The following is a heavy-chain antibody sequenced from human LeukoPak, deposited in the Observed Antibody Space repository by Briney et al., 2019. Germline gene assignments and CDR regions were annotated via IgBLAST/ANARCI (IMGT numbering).Heavy chain of an antibody. Sequence: GGSLRLSCAASGFTFSTYAMRWVRQAPGKGLEWVSSISGSGGSTYYADSGKGRFTISREKSKNTLFLQMNSLRAEDTAVYYSAKRGGAGQPHDYWGQGTLVTVSS. J-gene: IGHJ4*02. CDR3: AKRGGAGQPHDY. V-gene: IGHV3-23*01. CDR1: GFTFSTYA. CDR2: ISGSGGST. D-gene: IGHD1-26*01.